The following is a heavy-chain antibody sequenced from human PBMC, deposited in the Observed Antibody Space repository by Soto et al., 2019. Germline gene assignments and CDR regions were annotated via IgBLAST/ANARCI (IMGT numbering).Heavy chain of an antibody. CDR2: ISAYNGNT. CDR1: GYTFTSYG. J-gene: IGHJ5*02. D-gene: IGHD2-2*01. CDR3: ARGEYQLCVNWFDP. Sequence: GASAKISCTASGYTFTSYGTRWVRQAPGQGLEWMGWISAYNGNTNYAQKLQGRVTMTTDTSTSTAYMELRSLIFDDTAVYYCARGEYQLCVNWFDPWGQGTLVTVST. V-gene: IGHV1-18*01.